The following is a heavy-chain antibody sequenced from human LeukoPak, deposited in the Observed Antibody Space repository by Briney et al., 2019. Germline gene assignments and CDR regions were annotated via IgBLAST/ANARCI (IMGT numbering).Heavy chain of an antibody. CDR2: IIPIFGTA. CDR1: GGTFSSYA. Sequence: SVKVSCKASGGTFSSYAISWVRQAPGQGLEWMGGIIPIFGTANYAQKFQGRVTITADESTSTAYMELSSLRSEDTAVYYCARGGSGSVFGYSGYEPADYWGQGTLVTVSS. D-gene: IGHD5-12*01. CDR3: ARGGSGSVFGYSGYEPADY. V-gene: IGHV1-69*13. J-gene: IGHJ4*02.